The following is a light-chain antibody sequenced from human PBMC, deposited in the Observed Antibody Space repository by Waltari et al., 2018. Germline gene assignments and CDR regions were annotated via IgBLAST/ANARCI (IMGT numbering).Light chain of an antibody. CDR2: AAY. CDR1: QSISSY. CDR3: QQYDNLSYT. J-gene: IGKJ2*01. V-gene: IGKV1-33*01. Sequence: DIQMTQSPSSLSASVGDRVTITCRASQSISSYLNWYQQKPGKAPKLLIYAAYSLQSGVPSRFSGSGSGTDFTFTISSLQPEDIATYYCQQYDNLSYTFGQGTKLEIK.